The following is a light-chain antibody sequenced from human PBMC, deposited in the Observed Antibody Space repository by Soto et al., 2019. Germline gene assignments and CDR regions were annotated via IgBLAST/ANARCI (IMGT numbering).Light chain of an antibody. Sequence: QSVLTQPASVSGSPGQSITISCTGTSSDVGGYNYVSWYQQHPGKAPKLMIYEVSNRPSGVSNRFSGSKSGNTASLTISGLQAEDEADYYCSSYTDSSNYVFGNGTKVTVL. CDR3: SSYTDSSNYV. CDR2: EVS. V-gene: IGLV2-14*01. CDR1: SSDVGGYNY. J-gene: IGLJ1*01.